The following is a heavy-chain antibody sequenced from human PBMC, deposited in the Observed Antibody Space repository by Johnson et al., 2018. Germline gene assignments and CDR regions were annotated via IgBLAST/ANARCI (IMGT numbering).Heavy chain of an antibody. J-gene: IGHJ3*01. V-gene: IGHV3-11*01. Sequence: QVQLVQSGGGLVKPGGSLRLSCAASEFTLSDFYISCIRQAPGKGLEWVSYITNGGGTIYYADSLKGRLTISGDNTEDSLYLQKNSLRAEDTAVYYCAKGPPGGGDCVWGQGTMVTVSS. CDR2: ITNGGGTI. CDR3: AKGPPGGGDCV. CDR1: EFTLSDFY. D-gene: IGHD2-21*02.